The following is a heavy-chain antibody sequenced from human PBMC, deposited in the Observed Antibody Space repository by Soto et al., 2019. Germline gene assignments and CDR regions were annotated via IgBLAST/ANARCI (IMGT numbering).Heavy chain of an antibody. CDR3: AKSVRTNYYDSSGFDY. J-gene: IGHJ4*02. Sequence: PGGSLRLSCAASGFTFNNYGMHWVRQAPGKGLEWVALIWHDGSNKGYADSVKGRFTISRDNSKNTLYLQMNGLRAEDTAVYYCAKSVRTNYYDSSGFDYWGQGTLVTVSS. V-gene: IGHV3-30*02. CDR2: IWHDGSNK. CDR1: GFTFNNYG. D-gene: IGHD3-22*01.